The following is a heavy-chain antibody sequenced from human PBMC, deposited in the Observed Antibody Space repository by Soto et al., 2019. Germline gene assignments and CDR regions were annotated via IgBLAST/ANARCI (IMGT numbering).Heavy chain of an antibody. D-gene: IGHD3-3*01. Sequence: GGSLRLSCAASGFTFSSYSMNWVRQAPGKGLEWVSYISSSSSTIYYADSVKGRFTISRDNAKNSLYLQMNSLRAEDTAVYYCARGREYYDFWSGLEARDYWGQGTLVTVSS. CDR1: GFTFSSYS. V-gene: IGHV3-48*01. CDR3: ARGREYYDFWSGLEARDY. J-gene: IGHJ4*02. CDR2: ISSSSSTI.